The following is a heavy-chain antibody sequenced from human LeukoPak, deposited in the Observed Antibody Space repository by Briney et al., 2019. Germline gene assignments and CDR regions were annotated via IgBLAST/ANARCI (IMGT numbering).Heavy chain of an antibody. D-gene: IGHD6-13*01. J-gene: IGHJ4*02. CDR3: TTGLRAADTN. Sequence: PGGSLRLSCAASGFTFSSYAMCWVRQAPGKGLEWVSAISGSGGSTYYADSVKGRFTISRDNSKNTLYLQMNSLKTEDTAVYYCTTGLRAADTNWGLGTLVTVSS. CDR1: GFTFSSYA. CDR2: ISGSGGST. V-gene: IGHV3-23*01.